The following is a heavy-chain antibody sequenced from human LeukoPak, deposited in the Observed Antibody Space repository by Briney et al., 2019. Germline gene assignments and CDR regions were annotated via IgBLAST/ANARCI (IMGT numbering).Heavy chain of an antibody. D-gene: IGHD3-3*01. J-gene: IGHJ3*02. V-gene: IGHV4-59*01. CDR1: GGSISSYY. CDR3: ASEGFWSGYPDAFDI. CDR2: IYYSGST. Sequence: PSETLSLTCTVSGGSISSYYWSWIQQPPGKGLEWIGYIYYSGSTNYNPSLKSRVTISVDTSKNQFSLKLSSVTAADTAVYYCASEGFWSGYPDAFDIWGQGTMVTVSS.